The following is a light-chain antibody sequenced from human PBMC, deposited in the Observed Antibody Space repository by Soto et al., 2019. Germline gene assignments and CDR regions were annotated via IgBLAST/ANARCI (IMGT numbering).Light chain of an antibody. CDR3: CSYAGTKYYV. Sequence: HSALTQPPSASGSLGQSVTISCTGTSSDIGRYEFVSWYQHHPGKAPKLIISEVTERPSGVPDRFSGSKSGNTASLTVSGLQADDEADYFCCSYAGTKYYVFGTGTKVTVL. J-gene: IGLJ1*01. CDR2: EVT. CDR1: SSDIGRYEF. V-gene: IGLV2-8*01.